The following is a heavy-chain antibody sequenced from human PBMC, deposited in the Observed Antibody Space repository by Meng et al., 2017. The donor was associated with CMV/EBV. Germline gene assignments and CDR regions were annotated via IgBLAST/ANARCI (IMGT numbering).Heavy chain of an antibody. CDR3: ATAGLRWTTVQRTLDS. V-gene: IGHV3-11*05. CDR2: ISSTSSHT. J-gene: IGHJ4*02. D-gene: IGHD1-1*01. Sequence: GEVGVAGGGLVKPWGALRLSCSGSGFKFSDYYMSWIRRAPGEGLEWISYISSTSSHTNYADSVKGRFTISRDNAKNSLFLQMNSLRAEDTAIYYCATAGLRWTTVQRTLDSWGQGTLVTVSS. CDR1: GFKFSDYY.